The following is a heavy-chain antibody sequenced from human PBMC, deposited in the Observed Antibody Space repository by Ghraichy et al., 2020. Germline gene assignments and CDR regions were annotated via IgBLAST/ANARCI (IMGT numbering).Heavy chain of an antibody. Sequence: ASVKVFCKASGYTFTSYGINWVRQAPGQGLEWMGWISAYNGDTNYAQKLQGRVTMTTDTSTRTAYMELRSLRSDDTAVYYCARGAYCSSTSCYPAGTFDIWGQGTMVTVSS. CDR2: ISAYNGDT. CDR3: ARGAYCSSTSCYPAGTFDI. V-gene: IGHV1-18*01. CDR1: GYTFTSYG. D-gene: IGHD2-2*01. J-gene: IGHJ3*02.